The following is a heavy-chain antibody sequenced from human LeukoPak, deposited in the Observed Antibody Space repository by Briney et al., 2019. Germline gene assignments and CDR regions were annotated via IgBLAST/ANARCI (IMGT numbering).Heavy chain of an antibody. J-gene: IGHJ4*02. V-gene: IGHV4-34*01. Sequence: PSETLSLTCTVSGGSISSYYWSWIRQPPGKGLEWIGEINHSGSTNYNPSLKSRVTISVDTSKNQFSLKLGSVTAADTAVYYCARARGIVGATPHFDYWGQGALVTVSS. CDR3: ARARGIVGATPHFDY. CDR1: GGSISSYY. D-gene: IGHD1-26*01. CDR2: INHSGST.